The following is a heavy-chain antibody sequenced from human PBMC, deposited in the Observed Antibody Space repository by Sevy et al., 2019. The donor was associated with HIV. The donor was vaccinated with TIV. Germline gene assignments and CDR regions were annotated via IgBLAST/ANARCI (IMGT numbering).Heavy chain of an antibody. D-gene: IGHD1-26*01. CDR2: ITPNNGNT. CDR3: ARAPSGSQGPGQYFHH. Sequence: ASVKVSCKASGYTFTNYHITWVRQAPGQGLEWMGWITPNNGNTNYARRLQGRVTMTTDTSTATAYMEPRNLRSDDTAVYCCARAPSGSQGPGQYFHHWGQGTLVTVSS. J-gene: IGHJ1*01. V-gene: IGHV1-18*01. CDR1: GYTFTNYH.